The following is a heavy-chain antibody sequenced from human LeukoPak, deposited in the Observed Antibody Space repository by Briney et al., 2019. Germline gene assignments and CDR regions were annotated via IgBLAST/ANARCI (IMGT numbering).Heavy chain of an antibody. D-gene: IGHD3-22*01. Sequence: GGSLRLSCAASGFTFSNYWMSWVRQAPGKGLEWVANIKGDGSYKYYVDSVKGRFTISRDNAKSSVYLQMNTLRAEDAAVYYCATSADSSGNDWGQGTLVTVSS. CDR3: ATSADSSGND. J-gene: IGHJ4*02. V-gene: IGHV3-7*03. CDR2: IKGDGSYK. CDR1: GFTFSNYW.